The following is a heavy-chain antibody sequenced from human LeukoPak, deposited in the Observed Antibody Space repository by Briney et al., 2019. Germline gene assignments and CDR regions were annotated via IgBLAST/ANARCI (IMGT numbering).Heavy chain of an antibody. CDR3: ARGYDFWSGYYPPYFDY. D-gene: IGHD3-3*01. V-gene: IGHV4-59*01. J-gene: IGHJ4*02. CDR2: IYYSGST. CDR1: GGSISSYY. Sequence: SETLSLTCTVPGGSISSYYWSWIRQPPGKGLEWIGYIYYSGSTNYNPSLKSRVTISVDTSKNQFSLKLSSVTAADTAVYYCARGYDFWSGYYPPYFDYWGQGTLVTVSS.